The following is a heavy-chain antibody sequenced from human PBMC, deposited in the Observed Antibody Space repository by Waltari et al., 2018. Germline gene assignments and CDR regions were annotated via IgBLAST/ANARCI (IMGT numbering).Heavy chain of an antibody. Sequence: QVQLQQWGAGLLKPSETLSLTCAVYGGSFSGYYWSWIRQPPGKGLEWIGEINHSGSTNYNPSLKSRVTISVDTSKNQFSLKLSSVTAADTAVYYCARRGTHGYKNNWGQGTLVTVSS. CDR2: INHSGST. V-gene: IGHV4-34*01. D-gene: IGHD5-12*01. J-gene: IGHJ4*02. CDR1: GGSFSGYY. CDR3: ARRGTHGYKNN.